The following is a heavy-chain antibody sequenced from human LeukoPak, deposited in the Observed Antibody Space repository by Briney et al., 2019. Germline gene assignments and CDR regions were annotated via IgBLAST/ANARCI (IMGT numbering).Heavy chain of an antibody. CDR3: AREKLSLLWFGELSAKFDY. CDR1: GFTFSSYW. V-gene: IGHV3-7*01. CDR2: IKQDGSEK. J-gene: IGHJ4*02. Sequence: PGGSLRLSCAASGFTFSSYWMSWVRQAPGKGLEWVANIKQDGSEKYYVDSVKGRFTISRDNAKNSLYLQMNSLRAEDTAVYYCAREKLSLLWFGELSAKFDYWGQGTLVTVSS. D-gene: IGHD3-10*01.